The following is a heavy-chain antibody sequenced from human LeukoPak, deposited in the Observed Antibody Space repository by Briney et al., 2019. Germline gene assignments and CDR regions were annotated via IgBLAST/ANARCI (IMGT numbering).Heavy chain of an antibody. V-gene: IGHV3-23*01. J-gene: IGHJ4*02. CDR2: ISGSGGST. CDR1: GFTFSSYA. Sequence: GGSLRLSCAASGFTFSSYAMSWVRQAPGKGLEWVSAISGSGGSTYYADSVKGRFTISRDNSKNTLYLQMNSLRAEDTAVYYCARGSRRLYYFDYWGQGTLVTVSS. CDR3: ARGSRRLYYFDY. D-gene: IGHD3-22*01.